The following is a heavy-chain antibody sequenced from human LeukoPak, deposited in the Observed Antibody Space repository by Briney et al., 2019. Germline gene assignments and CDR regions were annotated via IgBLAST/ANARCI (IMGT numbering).Heavy chain of an antibody. CDR1: GFTFTSYG. D-gene: IGHD1-26*01. CDR3: ARGGVSRELQRYFNDY. Sequence: GGSLRLSCAASGFTFTSYGISWGRQAPGQGLEWMGCISAYNGNTNYAEKLQGRVSMATDTSTSTTYMELRSLKSDDTAVYYCARGGVSRELQRYFNDYWGQGNLVTVSS. CDR2: ISAYNGNT. J-gene: IGHJ4*02. V-gene: IGHV1-18*01.